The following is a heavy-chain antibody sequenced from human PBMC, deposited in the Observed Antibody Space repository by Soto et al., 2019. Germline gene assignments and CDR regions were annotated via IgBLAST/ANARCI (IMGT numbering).Heavy chain of an antibody. J-gene: IGHJ6*03. CDR1: GYTFTSYA. Sequence: ASVKVSCKASGYTFTSYAMHWVRQAPGQRLEWMGWINAGNGNTKYSQNFQGRVTITRDTSASTAYMELSSLRSEDTAVYYCARVRQLVGYFYYYMDVWGKGTTVTVSS. V-gene: IGHV1-3*01. D-gene: IGHD6-6*01. CDR3: ARVRQLVGYFYYYMDV. CDR2: INAGNGNT.